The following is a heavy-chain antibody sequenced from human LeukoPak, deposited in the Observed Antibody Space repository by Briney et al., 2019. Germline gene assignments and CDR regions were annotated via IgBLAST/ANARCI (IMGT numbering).Heavy chain of an antibody. D-gene: IGHD3-22*01. CDR2: INPNSGGT. J-gene: IGHJ4*02. CDR1: GYTFTGYY. Sequence: ASVKVSCKASGYTFTGYYMHWVRQAPGQGLEWMGWINPNSGGTNYAQKFQGRVTMTRDTSISTAYMELSRLRSDDTAVYYCARAQGYYYDSSACDYWGQGTLVTVSS. V-gene: IGHV1-2*02. CDR3: ARAQGYYYDSSACDY.